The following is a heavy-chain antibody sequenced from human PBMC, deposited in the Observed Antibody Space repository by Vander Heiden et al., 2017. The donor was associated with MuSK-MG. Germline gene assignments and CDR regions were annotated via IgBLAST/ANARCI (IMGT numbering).Heavy chain of an antibody. V-gene: IGHV4-39*01. CDR3: ARYYRAGSYSLDY. D-gene: IGHD1-26*01. J-gene: IGHJ4*02. CDR2: IDYSGST. CDR1: GGSISVGSTYY. Sequence: QLQLQESGPGLVKPSETLSLTCTVSGGSISVGSTYYWGWIRQPPGKGLEWIGSIDYSGSTQYNPSLKSRVTISVDTSKNQFSLKLSSVTATDTAVYYCARYYRAGSYSLDYWGQGTLVTVSS.